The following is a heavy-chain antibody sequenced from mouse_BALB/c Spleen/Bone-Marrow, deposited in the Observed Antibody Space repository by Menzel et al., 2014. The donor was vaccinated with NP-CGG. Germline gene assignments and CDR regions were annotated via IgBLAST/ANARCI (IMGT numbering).Heavy chain of an antibody. Sequence: VQLQQSGAELVRPGASVKLSCKASGYSFXSYWMNWVKQRPGQGLEWIGMIHPSDSETRLNQKLKDKATLTVDKSSSTAYMQLSSPTSEDSAVYYCARTRDHYDYDGSYFDYWGQGTTLTVSS. CDR3: ARTRDHYDYDGSYFDY. CDR1: GYSFXSYW. CDR2: IHPSDSET. J-gene: IGHJ2*01. V-gene: IGHV1-61*01. D-gene: IGHD2-4*01.